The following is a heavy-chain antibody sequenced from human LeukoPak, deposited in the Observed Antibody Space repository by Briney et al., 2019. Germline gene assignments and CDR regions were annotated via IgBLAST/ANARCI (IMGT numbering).Heavy chain of an antibody. CDR2: IYYSGST. CDR1: GGSISSSSYY. J-gene: IGHJ3*02. V-gene: IGHV4-39*01. D-gene: IGHD4-17*01. CDR3: ARLDYGDRLDAFDI. Sequence: SQTLSLTCTVSGGSISSSSYYWGWIRQPPGKGLEWIGSIYYSGSTYYNPSLKSRVTISVDTSKNQFSLKLSSVTAADTAVYYCARLDYGDRLDAFDIWGQGTMVTVSS.